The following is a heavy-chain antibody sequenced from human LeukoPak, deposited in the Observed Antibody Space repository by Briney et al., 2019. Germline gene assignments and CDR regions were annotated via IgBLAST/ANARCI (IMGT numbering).Heavy chain of an antibody. CDR3: ARQFGPTYYYDSSGRRYFDL. Sequence: GESLKISCKGSGYSFTSYWIGWVRQMPGKGLEWMGIIYPGDSDTRYSPSFQGQVTISADKSISTAYLQWSSLKASDTAMYYCARQFGPTYYYDSSGRRYFDLWGRGTLVTVSS. CDR2: IYPGDSDT. CDR1: GYSFTSYW. J-gene: IGHJ2*01. V-gene: IGHV5-51*01. D-gene: IGHD3-22*01.